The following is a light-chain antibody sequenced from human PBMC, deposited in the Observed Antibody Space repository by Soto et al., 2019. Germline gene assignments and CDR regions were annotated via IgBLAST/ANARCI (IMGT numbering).Light chain of an antibody. V-gene: IGLV2-23*01. J-gene: IGLJ2*01. Sequence: QSALTQPASVSGSPGQSITISCTGTSSDVGSYNLVSWYQHHPGKAPKLMIYEGSKRPSGVSNRFSGYKSGNTASLTISGLQAEDEADYYCCSYAGSSTPHVVFGGGTKLTVL. CDR1: SSDVGSYNL. CDR2: EGS. CDR3: CSYAGSSTPHVV.